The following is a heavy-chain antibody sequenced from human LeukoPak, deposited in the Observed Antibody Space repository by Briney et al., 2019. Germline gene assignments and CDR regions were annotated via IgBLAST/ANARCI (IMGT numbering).Heavy chain of an antibody. CDR2: ISSSGSTI. J-gene: IGHJ4*02. CDR3: AKDPTSYSSSSPDY. CDR1: GFTFSSYE. Sequence: GGSLRLSCAASGFTFSSYEMNWVRQAPGKGLEWVSYISSSGSTIYYADSVKGRFTISRDNSKNTLYLQMNSLRAEDTAVYYCAKDPTSYSSSSPDYWGQGTLVTVSS. D-gene: IGHD6-6*01. V-gene: IGHV3-48*03.